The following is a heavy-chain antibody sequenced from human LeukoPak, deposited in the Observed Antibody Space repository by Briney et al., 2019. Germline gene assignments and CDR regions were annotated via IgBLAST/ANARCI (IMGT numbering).Heavy chain of an antibody. CDR1: GYTFTSYD. D-gene: IGHD2-2*02. J-gene: IGHJ4*02. V-gene: IGHV1-8*03. Sequence: ASVKVSCKASGYTFTSYDINWVRQATGQGLEWMGWMNPNSGNTGYAQKFQGRVAITRNTYISTAYMELSSLRSEDTAVYYCARVHGYCSSTSCYTGFDYWGQGTLVTVSS. CDR2: MNPNSGNT. CDR3: ARVHGYCSSTSCYTGFDY.